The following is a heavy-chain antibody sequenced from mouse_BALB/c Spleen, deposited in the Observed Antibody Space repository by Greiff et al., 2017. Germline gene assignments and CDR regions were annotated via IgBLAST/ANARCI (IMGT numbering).Heavy chain of an antibody. CDR1: GFTFSSYA. D-gene: IGHD2-1*01. Sequence: EVQRVESGGGLVKPGGSLKLSCAASGFTFSSYAMSWVRQSPEKRLEWVAEISSGGSYTYYPDTVTGRFTISRDNAKNTLYLEMSSLRSEDTAMYYCATDGNYSYFDYWGQGTTLTVSS. J-gene: IGHJ2*01. CDR2: ISSGGSYT. V-gene: IGHV5-9-4*01. CDR3: ATDGNYSYFDY.